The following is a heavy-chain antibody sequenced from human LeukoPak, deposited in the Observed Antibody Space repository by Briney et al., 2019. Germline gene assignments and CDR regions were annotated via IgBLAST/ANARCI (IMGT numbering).Heavy chain of an antibody. J-gene: IGHJ4*02. CDR1: GFTFTSYT. Sequence: TSVKVSCKATGFTFTSYTFQWVRQPRGQGLAWIGWIVVGSGNKHNAQKFQERVIITRYMSTTTVYMEMSSLRTDETAVYYWAGSPWFGELSLDYWGQGTLVTVSS. V-gene: IGHV1-58*01. CDR3: AGSPWFGELSLDY. CDR2: IVVGSGNK. D-gene: IGHD3-10*01.